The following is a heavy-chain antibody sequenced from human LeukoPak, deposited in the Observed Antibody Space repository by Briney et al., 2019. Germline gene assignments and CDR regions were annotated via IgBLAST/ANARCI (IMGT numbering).Heavy chain of an antibody. J-gene: IGHJ3*02. CDR3: ARDAMVRGALCAFDI. CDR2: ISSSSSYI. CDR1: GFTFSSYC. Sequence: GGSLRLSCAASGFTFSSYCMNWVRQAPGKGPEWVSSISSSSSYIYYADSVKGRFTISRDNAKNSLYLQMNSLRAEDTAVYYCARDAMVRGALCAFDIWGQGTMVTVSS. V-gene: IGHV3-21*01. D-gene: IGHD3-10*01.